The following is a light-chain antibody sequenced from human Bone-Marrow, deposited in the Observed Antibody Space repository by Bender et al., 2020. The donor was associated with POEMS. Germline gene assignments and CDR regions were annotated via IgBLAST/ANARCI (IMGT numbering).Light chain of an antibody. CDR2: DVN. J-gene: IGLJ1*01. CDR1: TSDVGGYDF. CDR3: TSYTSGSTCV. Sequence: QSALTQPPSVSGSPGPSSTISCTGTTSDVGGYDFVSWYQQHPGKAPKLIIYDVNNRPSGVSNRFSGSKSGNTAFLTISGLQAEDEADYYCTSYTSGSTCVFGTGTKVTVL. V-gene: IGLV2-14*03.